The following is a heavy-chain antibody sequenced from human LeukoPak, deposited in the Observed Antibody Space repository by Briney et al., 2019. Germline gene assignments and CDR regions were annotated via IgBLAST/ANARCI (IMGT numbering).Heavy chain of an antibody. D-gene: IGHD2-8*01. Sequence: PGGSLRLSCVASGFTFRSDAMSWVRQAPGKGLEWVSTIRDSGATTYYADSVKGRFTISRDNSKNMLYLQMNSLRVEDTAVYYCAKGRHELYVDFEFRGQGALATVSS. CDR2: IRDSGATT. V-gene: IGHV3-23*01. CDR1: GFTFRSDA. J-gene: IGHJ4*02. CDR3: AKGRHELYVDFEF.